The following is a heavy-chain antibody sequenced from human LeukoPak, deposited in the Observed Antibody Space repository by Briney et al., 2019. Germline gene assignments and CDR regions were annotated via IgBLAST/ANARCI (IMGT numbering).Heavy chain of an antibody. CDR1: GGSISGHY. D-gene: IGHD3-16*01. CDR2: IYYSGKA. CDR3: ARFGVDYDMDV. J-gene: IGHJ6*02. Sequence: SETLSLTCTVSGGSISGHYWTWIRQPPGEGLEWIGQIYYSGKADYNPSLKSQITISVDTSKNQISLKLTSVTAADTAIYYCARFGVDYDMDVWGQGTTVTVSS. V-gene: IGHV4-59*11.